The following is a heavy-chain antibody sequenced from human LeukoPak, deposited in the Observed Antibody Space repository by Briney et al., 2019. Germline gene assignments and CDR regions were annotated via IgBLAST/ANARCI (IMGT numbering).Heavy chain of an antibody. CDR2: IWYDGSKK. V-gene: IGHV3-30*04. J-gene: IGHJ4*02. Sequence: GGSLRLSCAASGFTFSSYTLHWVRQPPGKGLEWVALIWYDGSKKDYADSVKGRFTISRDNSKNTLYLQMNSLRAEDTAVYYCVSDWDGYWGQGTLVTVSS. CDR1: GFTFSSYT. CDR3: VSDWDGY. D-gene: IGHD1-26*01.